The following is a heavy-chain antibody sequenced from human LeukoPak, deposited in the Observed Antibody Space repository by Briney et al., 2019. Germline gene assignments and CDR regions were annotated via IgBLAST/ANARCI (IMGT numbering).Heavy chain of an antibody. CDR1: GGSIRGDY. V-gene: IGHV4-4*07. D-gene: IGHD3-3*01. Sequence: PSETLSLTCSVSGGSIRGDYWSWIRQPAGKGLEWIGRIFGSGNTNYNPSLKSRLTMSVDTSRNQFSLKLSSVTAADTAVYYCARHRAFWSGYTFDYWGQGTLVTVSS. CDR3: ARHRAFWSGYTFDY. J-gene: IGHJ4*02. CDR2: IFGSGNT.